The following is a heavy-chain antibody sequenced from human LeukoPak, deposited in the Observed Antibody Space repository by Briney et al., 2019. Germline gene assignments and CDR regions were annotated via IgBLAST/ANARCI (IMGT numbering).Heavy chain of an antibody. Sequence: TPSETLSLTCTVSGGSISSTNNYWARIRQPPGKGLERIGSISYSGSTSYNLSLKRRVTMSIDTSKNHFSLRLSSMTAADTATYYCARSPSGSYPDWGQGTLVTVSS. D-gene: IGHD1-26*01. J-gene: IGHJ4*02. V-gene: IGHV4-39*07. CDR2: ISYSGST. CDR3: ARSPSGSYPD. CDR1: GGSISSTNNY.